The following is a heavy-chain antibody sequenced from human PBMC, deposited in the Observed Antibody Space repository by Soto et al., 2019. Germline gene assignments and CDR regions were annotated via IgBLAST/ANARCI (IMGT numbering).Heavy chain of an antibody. V-gene: IGHV3-23*01. D-gene: IGHD3-10*01. CDR2: TSDNGGST. Sequence: EVQLLESGGGLVQPGGSLRVSCAASGFTFSSYAMSWVRQAPGKGLEWVSRTSDNGGSTYYADSVKGRFTVSRDNSKSTLFLRMNSLRAEDTATYYCAKEGRYYGSGLSRSGMDVWGQGTTVTVSS. CDR1: GFTFSSYA. CDR3: AKEGRYYGSGLSRSGMDV. J-gene: IGHJ6*02.